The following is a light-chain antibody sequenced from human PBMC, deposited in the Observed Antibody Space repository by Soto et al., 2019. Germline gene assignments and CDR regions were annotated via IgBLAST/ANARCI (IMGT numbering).Light chain of an antibody. J-gene: IGKJ5*01. Sequence: DIQMTQSPSPLSASVGDRVTITCQASQDISNYLNWYQQKPGKAPKLLIYDASNLETGVPSRFSGSGSGTDFTFTISSLQPEDIATYYCQQYDNLLITFGQGTRLEI. V-gene: IGKV1-33*01. CDR3: QQYDNLLIT. CDR2: DAS. CDR1: QDISNY.